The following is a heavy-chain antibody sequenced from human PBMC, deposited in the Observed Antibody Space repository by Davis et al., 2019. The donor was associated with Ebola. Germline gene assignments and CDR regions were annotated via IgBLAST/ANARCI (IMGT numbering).Heavy chain of an antibody. CDR1: GFTFAEYA. CDR2: ISWNSGSI. D-gene: IGHD6-19*01. CDR3: AKGGTSGWYGSF. Sequence: PGGSLRLSCAASGFTFAEYAVHWVRQPPGKGLEWVSSISWNSGSIGYADSVKGRFTISRDNAKNSLYLQMNSLTTEDTALYYCAKGGTSGWYGSFWGQGTLVTVSS. V-gene: IGHV3-9*01. J-gene: IGHJ4*02.